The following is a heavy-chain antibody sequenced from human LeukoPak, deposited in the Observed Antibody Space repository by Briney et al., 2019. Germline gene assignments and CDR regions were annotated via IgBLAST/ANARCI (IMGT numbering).Heavy chain of an antibody. CDR2: ISSSSNTV. CDR3: ARRAMGATSFDY. V-gene: IGHV3-11*04. J-gene: IGHJ4*02. D-gene: IGHD1-26*01. CDR1: GFTFSDYY. Sequence: GGSLRLSCAASGFTFSDYYMTWDRQAPGKGLEWVSYISSSSNTVYYVDSVKGRLTVSRDNANNSLYVQMTNLRAEDTAVYYCARRAMGATSFDYWGQGTLVTVSS.